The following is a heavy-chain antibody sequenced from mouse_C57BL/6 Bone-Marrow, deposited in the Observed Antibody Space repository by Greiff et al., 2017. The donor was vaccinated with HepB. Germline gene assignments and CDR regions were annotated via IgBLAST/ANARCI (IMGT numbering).Heavy chain of an antibody. CDR3: TRGPGVYYYGLYWYFDV. J-gene: IGHJ1*03. CDR2: IYPGNSDT. CDR1: GYTFTSYW. V-gene: IGHV1-5*01. D-gene: IGHD1-1*01. Sequence: EVQLQRSGTVLARPGASVKMSCKTSGYTFTSYWMHWVKQRPGQGLEWIGAIYPGNSDTSYNQKFKGKAKLTAVTSASTAYMELSSLTNEDSAVYYCTRGPGVYYYGLYWYFDVWGTGTTVTVSS.